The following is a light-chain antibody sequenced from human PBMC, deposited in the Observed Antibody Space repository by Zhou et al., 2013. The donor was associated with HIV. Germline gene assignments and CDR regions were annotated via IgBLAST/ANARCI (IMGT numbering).Light chain of an antibody. CDR3: QQSYGLLYT. J-gene: IGKJ3*01. CDR2: GTS. CDR1: QSINGF. Sequence: DIQMTQSPSSLSASVGDRVTMTCRASQSINGFLNWFQQKPGKAPRLLIYGTSSLQSGVPSRFSGSGSETDLTLTISSLQPEDFGTYYCQQSYGLLYTFGPGTKVDIK. V-gene: IGKV1-39*01.